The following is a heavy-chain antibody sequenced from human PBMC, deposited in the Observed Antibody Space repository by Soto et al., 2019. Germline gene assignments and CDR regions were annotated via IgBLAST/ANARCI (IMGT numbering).Heavy chain of an antibody. CDR3: ARGYSGGWSRGGYFEL. D-gene: IGHD6-13*01. V-gene: IGHV3-48*03. CDR1: GFIFSSYE. J-gene: IGHJ4*02. CDR2: ITSSGYNT. Sequence: VGSLRLSCAASGFIFSSYEMNWVRQAPGKGLEWLSHITSSGYNTYYAESVKGRFTISRDNAKNLLYLEMNSLRAEDTAVYYCARGYSGGWSRGGYFELWGQGALVTVSS.